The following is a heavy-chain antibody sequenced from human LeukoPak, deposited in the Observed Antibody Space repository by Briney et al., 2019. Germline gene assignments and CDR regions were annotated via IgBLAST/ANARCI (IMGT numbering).Heavy chain of an antibody. CDR3: ARLKTTVTPRDLDY. CDR2: IYPGDSDT. V-gene: IGHV5-51*01. CDR1: GYSFSSYW. D-gene: IGHD4-17*01. Sequence: GESLKISCKGSGYSFSSYWIAWLRQMPGKGLEWMGIIYPGDSDTRYSPSFQGQVTISADKSISTAYLQWSSLKASDIAMYYCARLKTTVTPRDLDYWGQGTLVTVSS. J-gene: IGHJ4*02.